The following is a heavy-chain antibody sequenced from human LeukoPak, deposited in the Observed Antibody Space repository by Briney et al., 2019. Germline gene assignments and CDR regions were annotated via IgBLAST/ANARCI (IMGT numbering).Heavy chain of an antibody. J-gene: IGHJ4*02. CDR3: AKGGYCSSTSCPPDY. V-gene: IGHV3-23*01. CDR1: GFTFSDYE. D-gene: IGHD2-2*01. CDR2: ISGSGGST. Sequence: GGSLRLSCAVSGFTFSDYEMNWVRQAPGKGLEWVSAISGSGGSTYYADSVKGRFTISRDNSKNTLYLQMNSLRAEDTAVYYCAKGGYCSSTSCPPDYWGQGTLVTVSS.